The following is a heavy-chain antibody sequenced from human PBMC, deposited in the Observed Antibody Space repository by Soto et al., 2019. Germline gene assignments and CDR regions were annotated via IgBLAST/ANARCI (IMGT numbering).Heavy chain of an antibody. V-gene: IGHV1-69*08. J-gene: IGHJ6*02. CDR1: GGTFSSYT. CDR2: IIPILGIA. Sequence: QVQLVQSGAEVKKPGSSVKVSCKASGGTFSSYTISWVRQAPGQGLEWMGRIIPILGIANYAQKFQGRVTITADKCTSPAYMELSSLRSEDTAVYYCAREGGTRDDYYHYGMDVWGQGTTVTGSS. D-gene: IGHD1-26*01. CDR3: AREGGTRDDYYHYGMDV.